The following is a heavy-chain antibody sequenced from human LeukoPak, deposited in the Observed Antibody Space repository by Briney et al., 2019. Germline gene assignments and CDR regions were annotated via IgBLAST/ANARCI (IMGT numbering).Heavy chain of an antibody. CDR2: FDYSGSI. CDR3: ARPHLGVGSTHPFDI. J-gene: IGHJ4*01. D-gene: IGHD2-2*01. Sequence: SETLSLTCTVSGGSISSCTKHWGWLPPAQGMELEWIRYFDYSGSIYYNPSLKSRVTISVDTSKNPLSLKLSCVTAADTAVYYCARPHLGVGSTHPFDIWGQGTLVTVSS. CDR1: GGSISSCTKH. V-gene: IGHV4-39*01.